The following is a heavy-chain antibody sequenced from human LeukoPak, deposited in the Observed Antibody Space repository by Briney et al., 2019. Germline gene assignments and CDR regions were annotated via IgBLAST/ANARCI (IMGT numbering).Heavy chain of an antibody. CDR1: GGSFSGYY. CDR2: INHSGST. Sequence: SETLSLTCAVYGGSFSGYYWSWIRQPPGKGLEWIGEINHSGSTNYNPSLKSRVTISVDTSRNQFSLKLSSVTAADTAVYYCARGWYSRIFDYWGQGTLVTVSS. V-gene: IGHV4-34*01. CDR3: ARGWYSRIFDY. D-gene: IGHD6-13*01. J-gene: IGHJ4*02.